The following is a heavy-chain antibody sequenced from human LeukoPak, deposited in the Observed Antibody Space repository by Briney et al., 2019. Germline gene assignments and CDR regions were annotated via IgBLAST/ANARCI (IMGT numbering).Heavy chain of an antibody. D-gene: IGHD3-16*01. CDR2: LSVGGTT. CDR1: GFTFSSYW. CDR3: AKGGGEDWPFDY. J-gene: IGHJ4*02. V-gene: IGHV3-23*01. Sequence: GGSLRLSCAASGFTFSSYWMHWVRQAPGKGLVWVSTLSVGGTTYYADSVRGRFTIPRDNSKNTLYLQMNSLRAEDTAIYYCAKGGGEDWPFDYWGQGTLVTVSS.